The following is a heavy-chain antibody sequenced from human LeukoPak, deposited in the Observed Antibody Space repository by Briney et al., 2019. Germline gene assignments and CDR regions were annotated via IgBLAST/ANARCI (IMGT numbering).Heavy chain of an antibody. CDR3: ARLQYCSGGSCQDSHWFDP. D-gene: IGHD2-15*01. CDR2: IYPGDSDT. J-gene: IGHJ5*02. CDR1: GYSFTSYW. Sequence: GESLKISCKGSGYSFTSYWIGWVRQMPGKGLEWMGIIYPGDSDTRYSPSFQGQVTISADKSISTAYLQWSSLKASDTAMYYCARLQYCSGGSCQDSHWFDPWGQGTLVTVSS. V-gene: IGHV5-51*01.